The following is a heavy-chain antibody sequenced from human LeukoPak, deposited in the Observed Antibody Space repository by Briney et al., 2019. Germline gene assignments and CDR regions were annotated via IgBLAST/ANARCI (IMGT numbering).Heavy chain of an antibody. CDR3: AKVTPSIAARAT. J-gene: IGHJ4*02. CDR2: ISGSGGST. CDR1: GFTFSSYV. V-gene: IGHV3-23*01. Sequence: PGGSLRLSCAASGFTFSSYVMSWVRLAPGKGLEWVSAISGSGGSTYYGDSVKGRFTISRDNSKNTLYLQMNSLRAEDTAVYYCAKVTPSIAARATWGQGTLVTVSS. D-gene: IGHD6-6*01.